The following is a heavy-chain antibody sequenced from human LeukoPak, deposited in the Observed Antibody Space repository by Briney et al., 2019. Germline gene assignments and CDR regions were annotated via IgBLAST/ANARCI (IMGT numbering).Heavy chain of an antibody. D-gene: IGHD6-13*01. Sequence: SETLSLTCAVYGGSFSGYYWSWIRQPPGKGLEWIGEINHSVSTNYNPSLKSRVTISVDTSKNQFSLKLSSVTAADTAVYYCARSKSWYVDYWGQGTLVTVSS. CDR2: INHSVST. CDR3: ARSKSWYVDY. V-gene: IGHV4-34*01. J-gene: IGHJ4*02. CDR1: GGSFSGYY.